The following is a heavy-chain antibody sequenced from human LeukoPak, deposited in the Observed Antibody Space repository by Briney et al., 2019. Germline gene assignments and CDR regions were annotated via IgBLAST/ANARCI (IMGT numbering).Heavy chain of an antibody. J-gene: IGHJ4*02. D-gene: IGHD2-15*01. CDR1: SVSISSGGYY. CDR2: IYYSGST. CDR3: ARGVVVVAATYYDY. Sequence: PSQTLSPTCTVSSVSISSGGYYWSWIRQHPGKGLEWIGYIYYSGSTYYNPSLKSRVTISVDTSKNQFSLKLSSVTAADTAVYYCARGVVVVAATYYDYWGQRTLVTVSS. V-gene: IGHV4-31*03.